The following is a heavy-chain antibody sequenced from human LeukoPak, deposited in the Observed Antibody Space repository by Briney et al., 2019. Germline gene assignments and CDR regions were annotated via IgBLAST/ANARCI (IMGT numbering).Heavy chain of an antibody. D-gene: IGHD3-22*01. CDR2: ISGSGGSP. CDR1: ELNFSKIG. J-gene: IGHJ4*02. Sequence: GGSLRLSCVTSELNFSKIGMTWLRQAPGKGLEWVATISGSGGSPFYADSVKARFTISRDNSKNTLYLEMNSLRVEDTAVYYCARAPTRPTLIVYDLYFDYWGQGSLVTVAS. V-gene: IGHV3-23*01. CDR3: ARAPTRPTLIVYDLYFDY.